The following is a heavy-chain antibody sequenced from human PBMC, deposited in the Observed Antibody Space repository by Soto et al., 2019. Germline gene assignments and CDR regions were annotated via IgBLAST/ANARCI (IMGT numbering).Heavy chain of an antibody. J-gene: IGHJ4*02. CDR1: GGSVSSGSYY. V-gene: IGHV4-61*01. CDR3: ARGDDDFWSGYYPFDY. CDR2: IYYSGST. Sequence: PSETLSLTCTVSGGSVSSGSYYWSWIRQPPGKGLGWIGYIYYSGSTNYNPSLKSRVTISVDTSKNQFSLKLSSVTAADTAVYYCARGDDDFWSGYYPFDYWGQGTLVTVSS. D-gene: IGHD3-3*01.